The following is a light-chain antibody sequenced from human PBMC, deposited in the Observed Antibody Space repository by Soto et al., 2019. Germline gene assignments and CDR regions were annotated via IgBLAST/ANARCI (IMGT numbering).Light chain of an antibody. CDR3: QQYGSSPRT. Sequence: ELVLTQSPGTLSLSPGDRVTLSCRASQSVNSSYLAWYQHKPGQAPRLLIYGASTRATGIPDRFSGSGSGTDFTLTIARLEPGDFAVYYCQQYGSSPRTVGQGTKVDIK. CDR2: GAS. CDR1: QSVNSSY. J-gene: IGKJ1*01. V-gene: IGKV3-20*01.